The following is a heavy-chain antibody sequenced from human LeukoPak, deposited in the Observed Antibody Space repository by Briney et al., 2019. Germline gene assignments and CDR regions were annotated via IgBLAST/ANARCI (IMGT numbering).Heavy chain of an antibody. J-gene: IGHJ6*03. CDR1: GGSISSYY. V-gene: IGHV4-4*07. CDR2: IYTSGST. D-gene: IGHD5-18*01. Sequence: SETLSLTCTVSGGSISSYYWSWIRQPAGKGLEWIGHIYTSGSTNYNPSLKSRVTMSVDTSKNQFSLKLISVTAADTAVYYCARDARYSYGSYYMDVWGKGTTVTVSS. CDR3: ARDARYSYGSYYMDV.